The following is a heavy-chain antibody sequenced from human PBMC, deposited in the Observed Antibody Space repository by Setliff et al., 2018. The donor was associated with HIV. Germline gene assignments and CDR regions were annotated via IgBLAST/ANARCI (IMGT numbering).Heavy chain of an antibody. V-gene: IGHV3-30*04. J-gene: IGHJ4*02. CDR3: ASEATDCSGGSCLSGSDY. Sequence: GGSLRLSCAASGFTFSSHPLHWVRQAPGKGLEWVAVISYDGGNKYYADSVKGRFTISRDNSKNTLYLQMNSLRAEDTAVYYCASEATDCSGGSCLSGSDYWGQGTLVTVSS. CDR2: ISYDGGNK. D-gene: IGHD2-15*01. CDR1: GFTFSSHP.